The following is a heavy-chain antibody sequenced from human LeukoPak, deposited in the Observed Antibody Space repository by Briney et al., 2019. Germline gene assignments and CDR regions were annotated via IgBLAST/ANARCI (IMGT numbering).Heavy chain of an antibody. CDR3: AKGYPENCGGDCYSVLFDY. V-gene: IGHV3-43D*03. CDR2: ISWDGGST. J-gene: IGHJ4*02. CDR1: GFTFDDYA. D-gene: IGHD2-21*02. Sequence: PGGSLRLSCAASGFTFDDYAMHWVRQAPGKGLEWVSLISWDGGSTYYADSVKGRFTISRDNSKNSLYLQMNSLRAEDTALYYCAKGYPENCGGDCYSVLFDYWGQGTLVTVSS.